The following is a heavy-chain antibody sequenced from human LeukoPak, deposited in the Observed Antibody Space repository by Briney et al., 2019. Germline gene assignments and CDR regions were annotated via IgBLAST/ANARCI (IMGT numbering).Heavy chain of an antibody. V-gene: IGHV3-23*01. CDR2: ISGSGGST. J-gene: IGHJ6*02. CDR3: AREPSYGSGSYYFSYYGMDV. D-gene: IGHD3-10*01. Sequence: PGGSLRLSCAASGFTFSSYAMSWVRQAPGKGLEWVSAISGSGGSTYYADSVKGRFTISRDNSKNTLYLQMNSLRAEDTAVYYCAREPSYGSGSYYFSYYGMDVWGQGTTVTVSS. CDR1: GFTFSSYA.